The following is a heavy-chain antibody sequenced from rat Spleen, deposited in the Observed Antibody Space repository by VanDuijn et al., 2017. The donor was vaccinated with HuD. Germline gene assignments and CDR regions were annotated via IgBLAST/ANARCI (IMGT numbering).Heavy chain of an antibody. D-gene: IGHD2-1*01. J-gene: IGHJ2*01. CDR1: GFTFSDYY. V-gene: IGHV5-29*01. CDR3: ARRYDFDY. Sequence: EVQLVKSDGGLVQPGRSLKLSCAASGFTFSDYYMAWVRQAPTKGLEWVATVSYDGISTYYRDSVKGRFTISRDNAKSTLYLQMDSLRSEDTATYYCARRYDFDYWGQGVMVTVSS. CDR2: VSYDGIST.